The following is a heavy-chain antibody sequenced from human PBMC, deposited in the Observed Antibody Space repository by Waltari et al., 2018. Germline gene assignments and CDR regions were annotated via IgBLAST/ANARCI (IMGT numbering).Heavy chain of an antibody. CDR3: ARGINESFEP. Sequence: EVQLVESGGGLVKPGGSLRLSCAASGFTFSSYSMNWVRQAPGKGLEWVSSISSSSSYIYYADSVKGRFTISRDNSKNTLYLQMNSLRVEDTALYYCARGINESFEPWGQGTLVTVSS. J-gene: IGHJ5*02. V-gene: IGHV3-21*04. CDR1: GFTFSSYS. CDR2: ISSSSSYI. D-gene: IGHD1-1*01.